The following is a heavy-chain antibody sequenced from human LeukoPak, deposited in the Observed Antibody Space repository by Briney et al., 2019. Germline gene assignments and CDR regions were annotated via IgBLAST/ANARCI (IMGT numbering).Heavy chain of an antibody. CDR2: INHSGST. Sequence: PSETLSLTCAVYGGSFSNYYWSWIRQPPGKGLEWIGEINHSGSTSYNPSLKSRVTISVDTSKNQFSLKLSSVTAADTAVYYCAIRKLRRAFDIWGQGTMVTVSS. J-gene: IGHJ3*02. CDR3: AIRKLRRAFDI. D-gene: IGHD1-14*01. CDR1: GGSFSNYY. V-gene: IGHV4-34*01.